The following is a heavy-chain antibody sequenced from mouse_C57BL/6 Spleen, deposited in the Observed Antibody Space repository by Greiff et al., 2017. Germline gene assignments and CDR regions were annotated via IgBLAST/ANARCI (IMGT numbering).Heavy chain of an antibody. CDR3: TTMGTTVVAKGMDY. D-gene: IGHD1-1*01. J-gene: IGHJ4*01. CDR2: IDPANGDT. V-gene: IGHV14-4*01. Sequence: EVQLQQSGAELVRPGASVKLSCTASGFNIKDDYLRWVQQRPEQGLEWIGWIDPANGDTEYASKFQGKATITADTSSNTAYLQLSSLTSEDTAVYYCTTMGTTVVAKGMDYWGQGTSVTVSS. CDR1: GFNIKDDY.